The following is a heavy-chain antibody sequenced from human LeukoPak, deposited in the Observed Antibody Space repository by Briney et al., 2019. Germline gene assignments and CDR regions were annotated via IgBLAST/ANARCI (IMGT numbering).Heavy chain of an antibody. Sequence: ASVKVSCKASGYTFTSYGISWVRQAPGQGLEWMAWISAYNGNTNYAQKLQGRVTMTTDTSTSTAYMQLRSLRSDDTAVYYCARTREGQAAAGTDHYRYYMDVWGKGTTVTVSS. J-gene: IGHJ6*03. CDR2: ISAYNGNT. CDR1: GYTFTSYG. D-gene: IGHD6-13*01. CDR3: ARTREGQAAAGTDHYRYYMDV. V-gene: IGHV1-18*01.